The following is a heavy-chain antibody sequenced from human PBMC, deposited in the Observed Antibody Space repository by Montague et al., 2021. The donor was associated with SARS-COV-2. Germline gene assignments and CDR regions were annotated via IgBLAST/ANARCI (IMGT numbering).Heavy chain of an antibody. CDR3: ARGGGSGYRYYFDY. J-gene: IGHJ4*02. V-gene: IGHV4-59*01. CDR1: GGSISSYY. D-gene: IGHD3-22*01. CDR2: IYYSGRT. Sequence: SETLSLTSTVSGGSISSYYWNWIRQPPGKGLEWIGYIYYSGRTNYNPSLKSRVTISVDTSKNQFSLKLSSVTAADTAAYYCARGGGSGYRYYFDYWGQGSLVTVSS.